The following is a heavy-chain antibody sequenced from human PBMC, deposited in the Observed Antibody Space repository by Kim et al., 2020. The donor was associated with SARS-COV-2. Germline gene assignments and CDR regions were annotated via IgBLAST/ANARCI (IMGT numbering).Heavy chain of an antibody. CDR3: ARDGYDTPYPY. J-gene: IGHJ4*02. D-gene: IGHD5-12*01. CDR2: K. Sequence: KYYVDSVKGRFTISRDNAKNSLYLQMNSLRAEDTAVYYCARDGYDTPYPYWGQGTLVTVSS. V-gene: IGHV3-7*01.